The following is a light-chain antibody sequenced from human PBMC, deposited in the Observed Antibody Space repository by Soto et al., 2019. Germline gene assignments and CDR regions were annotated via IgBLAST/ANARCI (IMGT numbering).Light chain of an antibody. J-gene: IGKJ1*01. Sequence: EIVMTQSPATLSVSPGERATLSCRASQSVSRNLAWYQQKPDQAPRLLIYGASTRATGIPARFSGSGSGTEFTLTISSLQSGDFAVYYCHQYNNWPPTFGQGTKVEVK. V-gene: IGKV3-15*01. CDR2: GAS. CDR1: QSVSRN. CDR3: HQYNNWPPT.